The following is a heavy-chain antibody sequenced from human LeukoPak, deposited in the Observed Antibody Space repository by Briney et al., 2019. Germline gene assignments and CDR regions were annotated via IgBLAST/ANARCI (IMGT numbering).Heavy chain of an antibody. J-gene: IGHJ4*02. V-gene: IGHV3-7*05. CDR2: IKQDGSER. D-gene: IGHD3-22*01. CDR1: GFTFSGYL. Sequence: GGSLRLSCAASGFTFSGYLMSWVRQAPGKGPEWVANIKQDGSERNYADSVKGRFTISRDNARNSLDLQMSSLRGEDTAVYYCARDLYYYDSSGVFDFWGQGILVTVSS. CDR3: ARDLYYYDSSGVFDF.